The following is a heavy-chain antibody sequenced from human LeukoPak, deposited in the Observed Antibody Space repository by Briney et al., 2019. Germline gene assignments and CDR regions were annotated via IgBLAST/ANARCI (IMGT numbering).Heavy chain of an antibody. D-gene: IGHD3-3*01. Sequence: GSLRLSCAASGFTFSSYAMSWVRQAPGKGLEWVSAISGSGGSTYYADSVKGRFTISRDNSKRTLYLQMNSLRAEDTAMYYCARESWSDSVAFDIWGLGTMVIVSS. CDR2: ISGSGGST. J-gene: IGHJ3*02. V-gene: IGHV3-23*01. CDR3: ARESWSDSVAFDI. CDR1: GFTFSSYA.